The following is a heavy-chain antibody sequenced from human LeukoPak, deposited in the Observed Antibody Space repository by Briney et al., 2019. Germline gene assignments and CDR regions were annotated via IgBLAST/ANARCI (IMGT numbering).Heavy chain of an antibody. V-gene: IGHV4-4*07. CDR1: GDSLSSYY. Sequence: EPSETLSLTCTVSGDSLSSYYWSWIRQPAGKGLEWIGRIYTSGSTNYNPSLKSRVTMSVDTSKNQFSLKLSSVTAADTAVYYCARDLSSAVINWFDPWGQGTLVTVSS. CDR3: ARDLSSAVINWFDP. J-gene: IGHJ5*02. D-gene: IGHD3-10*01. CDR2: IYTSGST.